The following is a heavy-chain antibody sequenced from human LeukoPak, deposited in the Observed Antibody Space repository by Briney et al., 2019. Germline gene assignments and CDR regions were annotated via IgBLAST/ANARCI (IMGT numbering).Heavy chain of an antibody. Sequence: GGSLRLSCAASGFTVSTYYMSWLRQAPGKGLEWVSLIYSGGRTQYADSVKGRFTISRDNSKNTLYLQMTSLKAEDTAVYHCARDGYYDSSGYRKHDGFDIWGQGTLVTVSS. D-gene: IGHD3-22*01. CDR2: IYSGGRT. J-gene: IGHJ3*02. CDR3: ARDGYYDSSGYRKHDGFDI. CDR1: GFTVSTYY. V-gene: IGHV3-66*01.